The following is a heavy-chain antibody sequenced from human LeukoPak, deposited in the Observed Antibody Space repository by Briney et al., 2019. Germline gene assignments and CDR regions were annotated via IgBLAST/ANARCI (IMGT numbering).Heavy chain of an antibody. CDR3: AKPYYYSSGSLK. V-gene: IGHV3-7*01. CDR1: GFTFSTYW. Sequence: GGSLRLSCAASGFTFSTYWMTWVRQAPGMGLAWVATIKQDGSEEYYMDSVKGRFTISRDNTKNSLYLQMNSLRAEDTAMYYCAKPYYYSSGSLKWGQGTLVTVSS. CDR2: IKQDGSEE. D-gene: IGHD3-10*01. J-gene: IGHJ4*02.